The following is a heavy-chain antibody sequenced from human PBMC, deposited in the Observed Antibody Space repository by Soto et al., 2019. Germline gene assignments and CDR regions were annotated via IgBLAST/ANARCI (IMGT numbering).Heavy chain of an antibody. Sequence: SSETLSLTCTVSGDSVNNNDFYWAWIRQPPGKGLEWVVTIFYSGTTYHNPSLKGRVTASVDRSENQFSLKLTSVTASDTAVYYCARLDFRSGYYGGRFDPWGQGTLVTVSS. CDR2: IFYSGTT. CDR3: ARLDFRSGYYGGRFDP. CDR1: GDSVNNNDFY. V-gene: IGHV4-39*01. J-gene: IGHJ5*02. D-gene: IGHD3-3*01.